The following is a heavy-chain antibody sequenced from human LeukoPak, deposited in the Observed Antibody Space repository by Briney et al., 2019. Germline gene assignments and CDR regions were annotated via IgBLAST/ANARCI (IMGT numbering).Heavy chain of an antibody. V-gene: IGHV4-59*01. J-gene: IGHJ4*02. D-gene: IGHD5-12*01. CDR2: IYYSGST. CDR1: GGSISSYY. Sequence: SETLSLTCTVSGGSISSYYWSWIRQPPGKGLEWIGYIYYSGSTNYNPSLKSRVTISVDTSKNQFSLKLSSVTAADTAVYYCARDTGPSGYDGFDYWGQGTLVTVSS. CDR3: ARDTGPSGYDGFDY.